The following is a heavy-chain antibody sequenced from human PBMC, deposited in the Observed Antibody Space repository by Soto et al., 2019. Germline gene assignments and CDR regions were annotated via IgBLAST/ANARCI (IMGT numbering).Heavy chain of an antibody. V-gene: IGHV4-59*08. CDR1: GASISSYY. CDR2: ISYSGSSGTT. CDR3: ARLANYETSGNYYSMDV. Sequence: SETLSLTCAVSGASISSYYWSWIRQPPGKGLEWIGYISYSGSSGTTNYNPSLKSRVTMSTDTSKNHFSLKLTSVTAADTAVYYCARLANYETSGNYYSMDVWGKGTTVTV. J-gene: IGHJ6*03. D-gene: IGHD4-4*01.